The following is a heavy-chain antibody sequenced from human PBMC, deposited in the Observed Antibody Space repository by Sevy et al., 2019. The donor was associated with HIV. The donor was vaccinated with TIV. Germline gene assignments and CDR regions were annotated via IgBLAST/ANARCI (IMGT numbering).Heavy chain of an antibody. J-gene: IGHJ6*02. CDR3: AKDKWRYGYCSSTSCPESYYYYGMDV. V-gene: IGHV3-23*01. CDR2: ISGSGGST. Sequence: GGSLRLSCAASGFTFSSYAMSWVRQAPGKGLEWVSGISGSGGSTYYADSVKGRFTISRDNPKNTRYLQMKSLRFEDTAVYYCAKDKWRYGYCSSTSCPESYYYYGMDVWGQGTTVTVSS. D-gene: IGHD2-2*03. CDR1: GFTFSSYA.